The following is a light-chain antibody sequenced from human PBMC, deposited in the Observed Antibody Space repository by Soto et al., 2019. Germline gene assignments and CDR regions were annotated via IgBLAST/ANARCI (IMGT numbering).Light chain of an antibody. CDR1: QSITSSY. CDR2: GTS. CDR3: HQYGSSPPIFT. J-gene: IGKJ3*01. Sequence: EIVLTQSPGTLSLSPGEGATLSCRASQSITSSYLAWYQQKPGQAPRLLIYGTSSRATGIPDRFSGSGSGTDFTLTISRLDPEDFAVYYFHQYGSSPPIFTFGPGTKGDIK. V-gene: IGKV3-20*01.